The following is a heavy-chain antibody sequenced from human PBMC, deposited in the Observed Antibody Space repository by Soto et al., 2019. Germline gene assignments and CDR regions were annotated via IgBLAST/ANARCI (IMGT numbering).Heavy chain of an antibody. Sequence: QAQLVQSGTEVKKPGASVKVSCKASGYPFTGPYIYWVRQAPGQGLEWMGWINPSSGGTEFAEKFQGRVTVTRDTSIRTVLLELTSLTSADTGVYFCARDFMKYSHGVDVWGHGTAVTVSS. CDR3: ARDFMKYSHGVDV. J-gene: IGHJ6*02. D-gene: IGHD4-4*01. V-gene: IGHV1-2*02. CDR2: INPSSGGT. CDR1: GYPFTGPY.